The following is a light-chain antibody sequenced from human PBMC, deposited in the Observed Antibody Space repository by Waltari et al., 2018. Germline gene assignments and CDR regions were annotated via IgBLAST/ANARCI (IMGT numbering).Light chain of an antibody. V-gene: IGKV1-5*03. CDR3: LQYSGYPYT. CDR2: KAS. CDR1: QNGIRW. J-gene: IGKJ2*01. Sequence: DIQMTQSPSTLSASVGDRVTITCRASQNGIRWLAWFQQKPGKAPKVLIYKASNLENGVPSRFSGDGSGTELTLTISSLQPDDFATYYCLQYSGYPYTFGQGTKLDI.